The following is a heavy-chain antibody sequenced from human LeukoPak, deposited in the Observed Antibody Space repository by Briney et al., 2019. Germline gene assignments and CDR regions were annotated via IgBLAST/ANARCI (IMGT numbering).Heavy chain of an antibody. D-gene: IGHD1-26*01. CDR1: GFSFKDYA. Sequence: GGSLRLSYAASGFSFKDYAMHWVRQIPGKGLEWVSAISWNGGSTAYADSVKGRFTISRDNAKNSLFLQLSNLRPEDTALYYCAKHLRATNTFTFFGLDVWGQGTTVTVSS. V-gene: IGHV3-9*01. J-gene: IGHJ6*02. CDR3: AKHLRATNTFTFFGLDV. CDR2: ISWNGGST.